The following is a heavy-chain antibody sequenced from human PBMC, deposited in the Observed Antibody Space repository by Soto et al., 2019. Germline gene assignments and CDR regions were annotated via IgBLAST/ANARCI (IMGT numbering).Heavy chain of an antibody. Sequence: ASVKVSCKAIGYTFSNFAVHWMRQSPGQSLEWMGWINPGNGDTQYSRNFQGRVTMTRDTSASTAYMELSSLRSEDTAVYYCARSGRETYYYYGMDVWGQGTTVTVSS. V-gene: IGHV1-3*01. CDR3: ARSGRETYYYYGMDV. CDR1: GYTFSNFA. CDR2: INPGNGDT. J-gene: IGHJ6*02.